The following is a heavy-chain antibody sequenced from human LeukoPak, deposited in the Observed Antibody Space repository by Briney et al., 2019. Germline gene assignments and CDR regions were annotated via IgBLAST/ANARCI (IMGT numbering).Heavy chain of an antibody. D-gene: IGHD6-13*01. Sequence: GGSLRLTCAASGFIFNTYAMSWVRQAPGKGLEWVSVIYSGGSTYYADSVKGRFTISRDNSKNTLYLQMNSLRAEDTAVYYCARDSGYSSSCFDYWGQGTLVTVSS. CDR2: IYSGGST. J-gene: IGHJ4*02. CDR3: ARDSGYSSSCFDY. V-gene: IGHV3-66*01. CDR1: GFIFNTYA.